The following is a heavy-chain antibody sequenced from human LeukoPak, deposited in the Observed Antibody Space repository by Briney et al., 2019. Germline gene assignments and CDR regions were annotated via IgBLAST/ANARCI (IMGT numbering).Heavy chain of an antibody. V-gene: IGHV4-39*01. CDR2: IYYTGST. J-gene: IGHJ4*02. D-gene: IGHD3-22*01. CDR1: GGSIINNRYF. CDR3: VRLLYDSSGYYYFDY. Sequence: KPSETLSLTCSVSGGSIINNRYFWGWIRQSPKKGLEWIGSIYYTGSTYDNPSLKSRASISVDTSKNQFSLKLSSVTAADTAVYYCVRLLYDSSGYYYFDYWGQGTLVTVSS.